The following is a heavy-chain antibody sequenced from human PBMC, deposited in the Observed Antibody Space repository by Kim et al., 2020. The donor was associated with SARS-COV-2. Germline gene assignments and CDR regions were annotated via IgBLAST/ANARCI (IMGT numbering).Heavy chain of an antibody. J-gene: IGHJ5*02. V-gene: IGHV4-39*07. CDR1: GGSISSSSYY. Sequence: SETLSLTCTVSGGSISSSSYYWGWIRQPPGKGLEWIGSIYYSGSTYYNPSLKSRVTISVDTSKNQFSLKLSSVTAADTAVYYCARAGLLWFGEPRSGFDPWGQGTLVTVSS. CDR3: ARAGLLWFGEPRSGFDP. D-gene: IGHD3-10*01. CDR2: IYYSGST.